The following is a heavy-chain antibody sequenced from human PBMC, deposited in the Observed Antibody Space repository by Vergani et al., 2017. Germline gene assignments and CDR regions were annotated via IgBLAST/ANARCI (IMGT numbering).Heavy chain of an antibody. J-gene: IGHJ5*02. D-gene: IGHD3-3*01. Sequence: EVQLVESGGGLVQPGGSLRPSCAASVFTFSSYSMNWVRQAPGKGLEWVSYISSSSSTIYYADSVKGRFTISRDNAKNSLYLQMNSLRAEDTAVYYCARDTYDFWSGPSGPNWFDPWGQGTLVTVSS. CDR2: ISSSSSTI. CDR3: ARDTYDFWSGPSGPNWFDP. CDR1: VFTFSSYS. V-gene: IGHV3-48*01.